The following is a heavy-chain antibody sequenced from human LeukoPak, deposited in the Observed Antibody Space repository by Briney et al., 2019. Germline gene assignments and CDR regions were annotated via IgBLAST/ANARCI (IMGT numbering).Heavy chain of an antibody. CDR3: ARDRCSVSSCYAPGYYYGMDV. CDR2: INTNTGNP. V-gene: IGHV7-4-1*02. D-gene: IGHD2-2*01. Sequence: ASVKVSCKASGYTFTSYAMNWVRQAPGQGLEWMGWINTNTGNPTYAQGFTGRFVFSLDTSVSTAYLQISSLKAEDTAVYYCARDRCSVSSCYAPGYYYGMDVWGQGTTVTVSS. CDR1: GYTFTSYA. J-gene: IGHJ6*02.